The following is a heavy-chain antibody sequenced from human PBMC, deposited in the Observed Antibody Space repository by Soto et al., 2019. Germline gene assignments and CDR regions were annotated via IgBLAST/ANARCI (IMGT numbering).Heavy chain of an antibody. CDR1: GGTFSSYA. J-gene: IGHJ6*02. D-gene: IGHD2-21*02. CDR2: IIPIFGTA. Sequence: QVQLVQSGAEVKKPGSSVKVSCKASGGTFSSYAISWVRQAPGQGLEWMGGIIPIFGTANYAQKFQGRVTITADESTSTAYMELSSLRSEDTAVYYCAREDVVTQRTNYYYYGMDVWGQGTTVTVSS. CDR3: AREDVVTQRTNYYYYGMDV. V-gene: IGHV1-69*01.